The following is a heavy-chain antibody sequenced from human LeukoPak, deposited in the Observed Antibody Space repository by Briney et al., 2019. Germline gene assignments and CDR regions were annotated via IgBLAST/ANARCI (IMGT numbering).Heavy chain of an antibody. CDR1: GFTFSSCW. D-gene: IGHD1-14*01. Sequence: GGSLRLSCAASGFTFSSCWITCVRQAPGKGLEWVASIKGDGSTKFYVDSVKGRFTISRDNAENSLFLQMNSLRGEDTALYSCARWVITPYYGMDVWGQGTTVAVSS. CDR2: IKGDGSTK. V-gene: IGHV3-7*05. CDR3: ARWVITPYYGMDV. J-gene: IGHJ6*02.